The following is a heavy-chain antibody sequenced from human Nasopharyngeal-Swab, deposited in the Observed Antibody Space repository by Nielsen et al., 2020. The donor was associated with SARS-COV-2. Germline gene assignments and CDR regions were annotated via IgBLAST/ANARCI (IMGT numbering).Heavy chain of an antibody. D-gene: IGHD5-18*01. CDR3: AKATAVGDAFDI. Sequence: SLKISCAASGFTFDDYAMHWVRQAPGKGPEWVSGISWNSGSIGYADSVKGRFTISRDNAKNSLYLQMNSLRAEDTALYYCAKATAVGDAFDIWGQGTMVTVSS. V-gene: IGHV3-9*01. CDR2: ISWNSGSI. J-gene: IGHJ3*02. CDR1: GFTFDDYA.